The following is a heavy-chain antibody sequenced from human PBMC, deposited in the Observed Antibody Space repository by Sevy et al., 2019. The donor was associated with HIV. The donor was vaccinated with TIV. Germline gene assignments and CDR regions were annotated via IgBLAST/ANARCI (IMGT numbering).Heavy chain of an antibody. Sequence: GGSLRLSCAASGFTFNSYGMHWVRQAPIKGLEWVASIYYDGNNKYYADSVKVRFTISRDEPKNTLYLQMNSLRAEGTAVYYCARVSNEYGDSGLSYYFDYWGQGALVTVSS. CDR1: GFTFNSYG. J-gene: IGHJ4*02. D-gene: IGHD4-17*01. CDR2: IYYDGNNK. V-gene: IGHV3-33*01. CDR3: ARVSNEYGDSGLSYYFDY.